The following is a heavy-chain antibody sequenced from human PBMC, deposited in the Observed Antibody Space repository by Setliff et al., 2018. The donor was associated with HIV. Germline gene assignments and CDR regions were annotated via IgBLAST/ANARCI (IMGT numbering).Heavy chain of an antibody. CDR1: GGSFNDYY. D-gene: IGHD1-7*01. Sequence: NPSETLSLTCVVYGGSFNDYYWSWIRQPPGKGLEWIGEVNHSGSTSYNPSLESRVSISVDTSKNQFSLKLRSVTAADTAVYYCATNRVGNYPLDYWGRGTLVTVSS. CDR2: VNHSGST. CDR3: ATNRVGNYPLDY. J-gene: IGHJ4*02. V-gene: IGHV4-34*01.